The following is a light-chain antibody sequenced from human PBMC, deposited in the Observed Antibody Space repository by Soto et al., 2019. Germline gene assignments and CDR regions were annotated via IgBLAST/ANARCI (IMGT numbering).Light chain of an antibody. J-gene: IGKJ1*01. V-gene: IGKV3-20*01. CDR2: GAS. CDR1: QSVSSSY. Sequence: EIVLTQSPGTLSLSPGERASLSCRASQSVSSSYLAWYQQKPGQAPRLLIYGASSRATGIPDRFSGSGSGTELTLPISRLELEDFAVYYCQQYAGSPPRTFGQGTKVEIK. CDR3: QQYAGSPPRT.